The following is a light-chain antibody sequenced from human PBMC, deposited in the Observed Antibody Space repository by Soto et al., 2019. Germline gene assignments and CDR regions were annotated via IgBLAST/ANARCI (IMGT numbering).Light chain of an antibody. V-gene: IGKV3-20*01. J-gene: IGKJ1*01. CDR2: GAS. CDR1: QSVSRSY. CDR3: QQYGSSPWT. Sequence: EIVLAPSPGTLSLSPGEKATLSCRASQSVSRSYLAWYQQKPGQAPRLLIYGASSRATGIPDRFSGSGSGTDFTLTISRLEPEDFAVYYCQQYGSSPWTFGQGTKLEIK.